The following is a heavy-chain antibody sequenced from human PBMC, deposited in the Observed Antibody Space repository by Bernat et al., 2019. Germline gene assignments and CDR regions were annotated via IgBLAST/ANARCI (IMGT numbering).Heavy chain of an antibody. CDR3: VRLPYYDFWSGYYSSYMDV. Sequence: EVQLVQSGAEVKKPGESLKISCKGSGYSFTSYWIGWVRQMPGKGLEWMGIIYPGDSDTRYSPSFQGQVTISADKSISTAYLQWSSLKASDTAMYYCVRLPYYDFWSGYYSSYMDVWGKGTTVTVSS. J-gene: IGHJ6*03. CDR2: IYPGDSDT. CDR1: GYSFTSYW. D-gene: IGHD3-3*01. V-gene: IGHV5-51*01.